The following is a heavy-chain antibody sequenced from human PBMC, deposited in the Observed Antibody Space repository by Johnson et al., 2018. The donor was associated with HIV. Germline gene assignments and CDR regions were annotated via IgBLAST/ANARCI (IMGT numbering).Heavy chain of an antibody. J-gene: IGHJ3*02. D-gene: IGHD6-13*01. CDR3: AKGAVATAGGGVALDI. V-gene: IGHV3-33*06. CDR2: IWFDGNNK. Sequence: QVQLVESGGGVVQPGRSLRLSCAASGFTFSNYGMHWVRQAPGKGLEWVAVIWFDGNNKHYSDSVKGRFTISRANSNNIFYLQMNRLRVGETAVYYCAKGAVATAGGGVALDIWGPGTMVTVS. CDR1: GFTFSNYG.